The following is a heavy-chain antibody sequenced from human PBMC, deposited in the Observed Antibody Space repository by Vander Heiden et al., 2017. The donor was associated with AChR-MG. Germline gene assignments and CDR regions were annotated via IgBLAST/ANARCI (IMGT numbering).Heavy chain of an antibody. D-gene: IGHD3-10*01. Sequence: QAQLVQSGAEVKKPGSSVKVSCPASGGTFSNYGINWVRQAPGQGLEWMGGIIPMLDSANYAQKFQGRVTITADESTSTAYMELSSLRSEDTAVYYCAREFRGDFGNYYYYGMDVWGQGTTVTVSS. J-gene: IGHJ6*02. CDR3: AREFRGDFGNYYYYGMDV. V-gene: IGHV1-69*01. CDR2: IIPMLDSA. CDR1: GGTFSNYG.